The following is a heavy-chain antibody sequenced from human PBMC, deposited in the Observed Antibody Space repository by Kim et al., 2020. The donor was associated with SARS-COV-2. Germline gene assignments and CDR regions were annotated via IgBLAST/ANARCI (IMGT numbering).Heavy chain of an antibody. Sequence: ASVKVSCKASGYTFTSYAMHWVRQAPGQRLEWMGWINAGNGNTKYSQKFQGRVTITRDTSASTAYMELSSLRSEDTAVYYCARWDYGSGSSDAFDIWGQGTMVTVSS. CDR2: INAGNGNT. J-gene: IGHJ3*02. CDR1: GYTFTSYA. D-gene: IGHD3-10*01. CDR3: ARWDYGSGSSDAFDI. V-gene: IGHV1-3*01.